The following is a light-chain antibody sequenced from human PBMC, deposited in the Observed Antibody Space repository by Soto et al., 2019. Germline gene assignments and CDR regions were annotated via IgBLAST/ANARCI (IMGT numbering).Light chain of an antibody. Sequence: IQMTQSPSTLSGSVGDRVTITCRAIQTISSWLAWYQQKPGKAPKLLIYKASTLKSGVPSRFSGSGSGTEFTLTISSLQPDDFATYYCQHYNSYSEAFGQGTKVDIK. J-gene: IGKJ1*01. CDR2: KAS. CDR1: QTISSW. CDR3: QHYNSYSEA. V-gene: IGKV1-5*03.